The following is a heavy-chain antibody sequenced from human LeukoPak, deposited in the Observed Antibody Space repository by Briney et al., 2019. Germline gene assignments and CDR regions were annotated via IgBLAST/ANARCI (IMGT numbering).Heavy chain of an antibody. CDR3: AKGYYYDSSGSYIDY. V-gene: IGHV3-9*01. CDR2: ISWNSGSI. CDR1: GFTFDDYA. Sequence: PGGSLRLSCAASGFTFDDYAMHWVRQAPGKGLEWVSGISWNSGSIGYADSVKGRFTISRDNAKNSLYLQMNSLRAEDTALYYCAKGYYYDSSGSYIDYWGQGTLVTVSS. D-gene: IGHD3-22*01. J-gene: IGHJ4*02.